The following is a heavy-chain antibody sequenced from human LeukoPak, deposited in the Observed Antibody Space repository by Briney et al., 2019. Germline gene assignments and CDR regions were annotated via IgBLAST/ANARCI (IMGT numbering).Heavy chain of an antibody. V-gene: IGHV1-18*01. CDR1: GYTFTSYG. Sequence: GASVKVSCKASGYTFTSYGISWVRQAPGQGLEWMGWISAYNGNTNYAQKLQGRVTITADESTSTAYMEVRSLRSEDTAVYYCARDKGSGWYADYWGQGTLVTVSS. D-gene: IGHD6-19*01. J-gene: IGHJ4*02. CDR2: ISAYNGNT. CDR3: ARDKGSGWYADY.